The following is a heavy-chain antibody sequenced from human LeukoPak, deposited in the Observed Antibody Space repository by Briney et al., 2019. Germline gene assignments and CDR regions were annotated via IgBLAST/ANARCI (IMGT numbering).Heavy chain of an antibody. CDR1: GFTFTNYA. J-gene: IGHJ5*02. CDR3: ARWYNSNWFDP. V-gene: IGHV3-23*01. CDR2: ISGSGDNT. Sequence: GGSLRLSCAASGFTFTNYAMNWVRQAPGKGLEWVSSISGSGDNTYYADSVKGRFTISRDNSKNTLYLQMNSLRAEDTSVYYCARWYNSNWFDPWGQGTLVTVSS. D-gene: IGHD6-19*01.